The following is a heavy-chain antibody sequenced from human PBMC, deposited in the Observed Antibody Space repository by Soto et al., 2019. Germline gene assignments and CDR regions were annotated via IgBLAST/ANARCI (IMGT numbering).Heavy chain of an antibody. Sequence: PGGSLRLSCAASGFTFSSYAMSWDRQAPGKGLEWVSAISGSGGSTYYADSVKGRFTISRDNSKNTLYLQMNSLRAEDTAVYYCAKGPTYYYDSSGYYYDYWGQGTLVTVSS. CDR2: ISGSGGST. D-gene: IGHD3-22*01. CDR3: AKGPTYYYDSSGYYYDY. J-gene: IGHJ4*02. V-gene: IGHV3-23*01. CDR1: GFTFSSYA.